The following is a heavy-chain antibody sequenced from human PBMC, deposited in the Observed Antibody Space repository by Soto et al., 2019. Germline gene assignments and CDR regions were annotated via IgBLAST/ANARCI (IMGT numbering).Heavy chain of an antibody. CDR1: GDSVSSNSAA. D-gene: IGHD2-15*01. CDR2: TYYRSKWYN. Sequence: SQTLSLTCVISGDSVSSNSAAWNWIRQSPSRGLEWLGRTYYRSKWYNDYTVSVKSRITINPDTSKNQFSLQLNSVTPEDTAVYYCAGEAAYYYGMDVWGQGTTGHRLL. V-gene: IGHV6-1*01. J-gene: IGHJ6*02. CDR3: AGEAAYYYGMDV.